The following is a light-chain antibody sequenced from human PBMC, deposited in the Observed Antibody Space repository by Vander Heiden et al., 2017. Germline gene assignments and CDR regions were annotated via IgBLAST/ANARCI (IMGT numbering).Light chain of an antibody. V-gene: IGLV1-47*01. J-gene: IGLJ2*01. CDR1: RSNIGSNY. Sequence: QSVLTQPPSASGTPGQRVTISCSGSRSNIGSNYVSWYQQFPGTAPKLLIYKNNQRPSGVPDRFSGSKSGTAASLAISGLRSEDEADYYCAAWDDSLSGVVFGGGTKLTVL. CDR3: AAWDDSLSGVV. CDR2: KNN.